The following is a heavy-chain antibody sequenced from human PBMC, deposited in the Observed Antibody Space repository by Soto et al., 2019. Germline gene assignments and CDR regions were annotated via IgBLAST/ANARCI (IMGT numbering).Heavy chain of an antibody. J-gene: IGHJ3*02. Sequence: SGPKLVNPTQTLTLTCTFSGFSLSTSGVGVGWIRQPPGKALEWLALIYWDDDKRYSPSLKSRLTITKDTSKNQVVLTMTNMDPVDTATYYCAHRXEEVVVAATRIAFDIWGQGTMVTVSS. CDR1: GFSLSTSGVG. CDR3: AHRXEEVVVAATRIAFDI. D-gene: IGHD2-15*01. V-gene: IGHV2-5*02. CDR2: IYWDDDK.